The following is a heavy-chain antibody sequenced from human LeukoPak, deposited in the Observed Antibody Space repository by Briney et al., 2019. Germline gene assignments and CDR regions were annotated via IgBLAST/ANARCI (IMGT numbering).Heavy chain of an antibody. D-gene: IGHD1-1*01. V-gene: IGHV3-21*01. CDR2: ISGSSTYK. CDR3: ARGLDNGDW. Sequence: GGSLRLSCAASGFIFNTYSMDWVRQAPGKGLEWVSSISGSSTYKYYGDSVKGRFTISRDNANNSLYLEMNSLRAEDTAVYYCARGLDNGDWWGQGTLVTVSP. J-gene: IGHJ4*02. CDR1: GFIFNTYS.